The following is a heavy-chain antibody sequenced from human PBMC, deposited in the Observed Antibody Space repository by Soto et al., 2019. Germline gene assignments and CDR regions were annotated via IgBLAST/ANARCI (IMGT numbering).Heavy chain of an antibody. Sequence: SETLSLTCTVSGGSISSYYWSWIRQPPGKGLEWIGYIYYSGSTNYNPSLKSRVTISVDTSKNQFSLKLSSVTAADTAVYYCARTYSGSYRRSANWFDPWGQGTLVTVSS. CDR2: IYYSGST. CDR1: GGSISSYY. J-gene: IGHJ5*02. D-gene: IGHD1-26*01. V-gene: IGHV4-59*01. CDR3: ARTYSGSYRRSANWFDP.